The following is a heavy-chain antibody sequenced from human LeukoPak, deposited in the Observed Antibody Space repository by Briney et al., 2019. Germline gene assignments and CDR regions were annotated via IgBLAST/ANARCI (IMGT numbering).Heavy chain of an antibody. CDR2: IKSKTDGGTT. CDR1: GFTFSNAW. D-gene: IGHD3-16*02. CDR3: TTTPLRLGELSYFYFDY. Sequence: GGSLRLSCAASGFTFSNAWMSWVRQAPGKGLEWVGRIKSKTDGGTTDYAAPVKGRFTISRDDSKNTLYLQMNSLKTEDTAVYYCTTTPLRLGELSYFYFDYWGQGTLVTVSS. V-gene: IGHV3-15*01. J-gene: IGHJ4*02.